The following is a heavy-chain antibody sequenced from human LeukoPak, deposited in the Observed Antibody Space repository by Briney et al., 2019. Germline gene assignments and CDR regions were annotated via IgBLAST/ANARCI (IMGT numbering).Heavy chain of an antibody. J-gene: IGHJ4*02. CDR2: IIPIFGTA. D-gene: IGHD3-22*01. CDR1: GGTFSSYA. V-gene: IGHV1-69*13. Sequence: ASVKVSCKASGGTFSSYAISWVRQAPGQGLEWMGGIIPIFGTANYAQKFQGRVTITADESTSTAYMELSSLRSEDTAVYYCASHYYDSSGYYDRDYWGQGTLVTVSS. CDR3: ASHYYDSSGYYDRDY.